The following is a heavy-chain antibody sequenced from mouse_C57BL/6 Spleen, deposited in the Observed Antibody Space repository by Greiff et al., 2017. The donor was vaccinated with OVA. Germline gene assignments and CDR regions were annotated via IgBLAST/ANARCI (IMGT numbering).Heavy chain of an antibody. Sequence: EVQVVESGGGLVKPGGSLKLSCAASGFTFSDYGMPWVRQAPEKGLEWVAYISSGSSTIYYADTVKGRFTISRDNAKNTLFLQMTRLRSEDTAMYYCARPEANWVFAYWGQGTLVTVSA. D-gene: IGHD4-1*01. CDR3: ARPEANWVFAY. CDR1: GFTFSDYG. V-gene: IGHV5-17*01. J-gene: IGHJ3*01. CDR2: ISSGSSTI.